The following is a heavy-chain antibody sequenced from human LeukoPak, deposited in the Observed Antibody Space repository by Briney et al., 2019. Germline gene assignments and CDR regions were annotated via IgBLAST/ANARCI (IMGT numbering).Heavy chain of an antibody. J-gene: IGHJ3*02. D-gene: IGHD3-10*01. CDR2: ISGSGGST. CDR1: GFTFSSYA. V-gene: IGHV3-23*01. Sequence: GGSLRLSCAASGFTFSSYAMSWVGQAPGKGLEWVSAISGSGGSTYYADSVKGRFTISRDNSKNTLYLQMNSLRAEDTAVYYCAKDGSVLLWFGESDAFDIWGQGTMVTVSS. CDR3: AKDGSVLLWFGESDAFDI.